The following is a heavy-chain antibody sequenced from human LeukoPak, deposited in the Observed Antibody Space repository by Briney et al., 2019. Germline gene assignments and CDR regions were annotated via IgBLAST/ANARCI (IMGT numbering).Heavy chain of an antibody. Sequence: GGSLRLSCAASGFTFSCYAMSWVRQAPGKGLEWVSGISGSGGSTYYADSVKGRFTISRDNSKNTLYLQMNSLRAEDTALYYCAKVMTRTMVRGVPPSDYWGQGTLVTVSS. V-gene: IGHV3-23*01. CDR2: ISGSGGST. D-gene: IGHD3-10*01. CDR3: AKVMTRTMVRGVPPSDY. CDR1: GFTFSCYA. J-gene: IGHJ4*02.